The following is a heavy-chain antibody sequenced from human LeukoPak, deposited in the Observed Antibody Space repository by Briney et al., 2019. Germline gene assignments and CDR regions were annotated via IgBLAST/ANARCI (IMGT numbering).Heavy chain of an antibody. CDR1: GGSISSGGYY. Sequence: SETPSLTCTVSGGSISSGGYYWSWIRQHPGKGLKWIGYIYYSGSTYYNPSLKSRVTISVDTSKNQFSLKLSSVTAADTAVYYCARVTMIVVVNWFDPWGQGTLVTVSS. V-gene: IGHV4-31*03. D-gene: IGHD3-22*01. CDR2: IYYSGST. J-gene: IGHJ5*02. CDR3: ARVTMIVVVNWFDP.